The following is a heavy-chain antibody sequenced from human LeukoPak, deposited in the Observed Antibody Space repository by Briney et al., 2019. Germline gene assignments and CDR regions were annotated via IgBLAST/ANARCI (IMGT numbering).Heavy chain of an antibody. CDR1: GFTFSDYA. Sequence: GGSLRLSCAASGFTFSDYAMSWLRQAPGKGLEWVSAISGSGGSTYYADSVRGGFSISRESSKSTLFLQMDSLRAEDTAVYYCAKGRFCTGSGCYSSAPDYWGRGILVTVSS. V-gene: IGHV3-23*01. J-gene: IGHJ4*02. CDR3: AKGRFCTGSGCYSSAPDY. CDR2: ISGSGGST. D-gene: IGHD2-15*01.